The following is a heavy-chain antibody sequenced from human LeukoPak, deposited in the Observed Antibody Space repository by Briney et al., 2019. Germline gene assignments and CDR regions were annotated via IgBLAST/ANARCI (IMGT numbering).Heavy chain of an antibody. J-gene: IGHJ4*02. V-gene: IGHV3-48*04. CDR3: ARGQRLVRGLRRPLDY. D-gene: IGHD6-13*01. Sequence: GGSLRLSCAASGFTFSSYSMNWIRQAPGKGLEWVSYISSSGSTIYYADSVKGRFTISRDNAKNSLYLQMNSLRAEDTAVYYCARGQRLVRGLRRPLDYWGQGTLVTVSS. CDR1: GFTFSSYS. CDR2: ISSSGSTI.